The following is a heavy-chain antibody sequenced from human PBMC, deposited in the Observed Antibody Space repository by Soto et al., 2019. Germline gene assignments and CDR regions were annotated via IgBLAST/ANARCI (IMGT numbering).Heavy chain of an antibody. CDR1: GFTFSSYA. CDR2: ISGSGGST. D-gene: IGHD6-19*01. CDR3: AKDGPRGQWLVRGEYFQH. V-gene: IGHV3-23*01. J-gene: IGHJ1*01. Sequence: GGSLRLSCAASGFTFSSYAMSWVRQAPGKGLEWVSAISGSGGSTYYADSVKGRFTISRDNSKNTLYLQMNSLRAEDTAVYYCAKDGPRGQWLVRGEYFQHWGQGTLVTVSS.